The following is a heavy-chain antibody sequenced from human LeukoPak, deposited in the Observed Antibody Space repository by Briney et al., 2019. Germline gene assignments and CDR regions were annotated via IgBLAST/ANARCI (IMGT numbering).Heavy chain of an antibody. CDR3: ARGAGYNYPYYFDY. Sequence: GTLSLTCAVSGDSIIMSHWWNWVRQAPGKGLEWVSVIYGGGNIYYADSVKGRFTISRDNSKNTLYLQMNSLRAEDTAVYYCARGAGYNYPYYFDYWGQGTLVTVSS. V-gene: IGHV3-53*01. J-gene: IGHJ4*02. CDR2: IYGGGNI. CDR1: GDSIIMSHW. D-gene: IGHD5-24*01.